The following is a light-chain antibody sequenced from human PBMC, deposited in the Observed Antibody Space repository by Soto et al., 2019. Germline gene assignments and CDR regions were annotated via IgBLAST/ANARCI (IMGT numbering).Light chain of an antibody. J-gene: IGKJ1*01. CDR3: HQYASSRT. CDR1: QSVSSRY. V-gene: IGKV3-20*01. CDR2: AAS. Sequence: EIVLTQSPVTLCLSPGERATLSCRASQSVSSRYFAWYQQKPGQAPRLLIYAASSRAAGIPDRFSGSGSGTDFSLTISRLEPEDFAVYYCHQYASSRTFGPGTKVE.